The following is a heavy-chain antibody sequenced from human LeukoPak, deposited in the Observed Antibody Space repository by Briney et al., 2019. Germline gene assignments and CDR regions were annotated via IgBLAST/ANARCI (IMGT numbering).Heavy chain of an antibody. CDR1: GYRFTSYG. D-gene: IGHD4-17*01. CDR2: ISAYNGNT. Sequence: ASVKVSCKASGYRFTSYGISWVRQAPGQGLEWMGWISAYNGNTKYPQNLQGRVTMTTDTSTSTAYMELRSLRSDDTAVYFCARDAGTVTVTVFFDYWGQGSLVTVSS. J-gene: IGHJ4*02. V-gene: IGHV1-18*01. CDR3: ARDAGTVTVTVFFDY.